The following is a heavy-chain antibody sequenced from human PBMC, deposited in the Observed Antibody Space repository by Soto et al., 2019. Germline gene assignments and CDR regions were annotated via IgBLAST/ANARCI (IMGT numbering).Heavy chain of an antibody. V-gene: IGHV1-18*04. Sequence: VQLVQSGSDVKKPGASVKVSCKDSGFTFTSYGISCGRQAPGQGLEWMAWISIYNDNTKYAQKFQGRITMTTDTSTSAAYMELRCLRSDDTAVYFCGRGTDYVGPGRYDDGMEVWVQGTTVTVSS. D-gene: IGHD3-10*01. CDR3: GRGTDYVGPGRYDDGMEV. J-gene: IGHJ6*02. CDR1: GFTFTSYG. CDR2: ISIYNDNT.